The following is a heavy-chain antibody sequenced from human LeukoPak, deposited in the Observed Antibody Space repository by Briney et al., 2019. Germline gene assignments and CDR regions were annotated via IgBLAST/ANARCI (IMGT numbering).Heavy chain of an antibody. V-gene: IGHV4-34*01. CDR3: ARAGDIVVVTAAMLYDY. CDR1: GGAFSGYY. J-gene: IGHJ4*02. D-gene: IGHD2-2*01. CDR2: INHSGST. Sequence: SETLSLTCAVYGGAFSGYYWSWIRQPPGKGLEWIGGINHSGSTNYNPSLKSRVTISVYTSKSQFSLKLSSVTGADTAVYYCARAGDIVVVTAAMLYDYWGQGTLVTVSS.